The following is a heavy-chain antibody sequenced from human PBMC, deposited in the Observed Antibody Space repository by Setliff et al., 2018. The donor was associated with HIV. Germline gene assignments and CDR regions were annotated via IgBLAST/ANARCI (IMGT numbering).Heavy chain of an antibody. D-gene: IGHD4-17*01. J-gene: IGHJ4*02. Sequence: GGSLRLFCAASGLIFGDIEMNWVRQAPGKGLEWVSYISGSDDTVLYAESVKGRFSVSRDNADNSLSLQMNGLRDDDTAVYFCATSSPPDDYGDLGGIDHWGQGTLVTVSS. CDR2: ISGSDDTV. CDR3: ATSSPPDDYGDLGGIDH. CDR1: GLIFGDIE. V-gene: IGHV3-48*03.